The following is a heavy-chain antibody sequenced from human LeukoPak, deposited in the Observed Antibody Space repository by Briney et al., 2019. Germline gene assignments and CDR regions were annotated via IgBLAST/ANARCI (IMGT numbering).Heavy chain of an antibody. CDR3: ARDEKIVGASGQDY. Sequence: PGGSLRLSCAASGFTFGSYWMHWVRQAPGKGLVWVSRINTDGGDTIYADSMKGRFTISRDNAKNTLFLQMNSLRAEDTAVYCCARDEKIVGASGQDYWGQGTLVTVSS. J-gene: IGHJ4*02. V-gene: IGHV3-74*01. CDR2: INTDGGDT. CDR1: GFTFGSYW. D-gene: IGHD1-26*01.